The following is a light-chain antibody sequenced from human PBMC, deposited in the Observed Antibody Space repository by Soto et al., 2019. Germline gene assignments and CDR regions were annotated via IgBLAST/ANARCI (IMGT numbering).Light chain of an antibody. CDR2: EGS. CDR3: CSYAGSSTYV. J-gene: IGLJ1*01. V-gene: IGLV2-23*01. Sequence: LTQPASVSGSPGRSITISCSGTRSDVGSYSLVSWYQQHPAKAPKLVIYEGSKRPSGVSNRFSGSKSGNTASLTISGLQAEDEADYYCCSYAGSSTYVFGTGTKLTVL. CDR1: RSDVGSYSL.